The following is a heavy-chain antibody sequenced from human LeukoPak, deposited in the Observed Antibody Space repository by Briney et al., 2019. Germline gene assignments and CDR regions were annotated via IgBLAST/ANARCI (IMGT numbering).Heavy chain of an antibody. CDR1: GGSISSSNYY. Sequence: SETLSLTCTVSGGSISSSNYYWSWIRQPPGKGLEWIGEINHSGSTNYNPSLKSRVTISVDTSKNQFSLKLSSVTAADTAVYYCARGRLFHYYDSSGYYYGKAFDYWGQGTLVTVSS. CDR2: INHSGST. CDR3: ARGRLFHYYDSSGYYYGKAFDY. J-gene: IGHJ4*02. V-gene: IGHV4-39*07. D-gene: IGHD3-22*01.